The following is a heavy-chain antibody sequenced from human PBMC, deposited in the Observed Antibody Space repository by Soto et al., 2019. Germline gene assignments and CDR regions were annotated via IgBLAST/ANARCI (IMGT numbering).Heavy chain of an antibody. Sequence: KPSETLSLTCTVSGGSISSYYWSWIRQPPGKGLEWIGYIYYSGSTNYNPSLKSRVTISVDTSKNQFSLKLSSVTAADTAVYYCARDIAADGTVYYYGMDVWGQGTTVTVS. J-gene: IGHJ6*02. CDR1: GGSISSYY. CDR2: IYYSGST. CDR3: ARDIAADGTVYYYGMDV. D-gene: IGHD6-13*01. V-gene: IGHV4-59*01.